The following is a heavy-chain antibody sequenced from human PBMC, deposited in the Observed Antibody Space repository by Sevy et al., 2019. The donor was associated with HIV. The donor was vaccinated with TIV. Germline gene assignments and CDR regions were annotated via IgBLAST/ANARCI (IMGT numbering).Heavy chain of an antibody. J-gene: IGHJ4*02. D-gene: IGHD3-22*01. CDR2: IYWDDDK. V-gene: IGHV2-5*02. CDR1: GFSFSTSGVG. CDR3: AHRLFFFDTSAYYEGGFDY. Sequence: SGPTLVKPTQTLTLTCSFSGFSFSTSGVGVGWIRQPPGEAPEWLALIYWDDDKRYSPYLKWRVTITKDTSQNQVVLTTTNMAPVDTATYFCAHRLFFFDTSAYYEGGFDYWGQGTLVTVSS.